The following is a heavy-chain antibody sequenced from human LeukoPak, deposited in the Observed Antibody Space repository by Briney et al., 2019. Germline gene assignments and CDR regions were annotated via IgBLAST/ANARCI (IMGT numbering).Heavy chain of an antibody. V-gene: IGHV5-51*01. Sequence: GESLKISCKGSGYSFTTNGIGWVRQMPGKGLEWMGIIYPSDSDIRYSPSFQGQVTISADKSISTAYLQWSSLKASDTAMYYCARQGSGYINYWGQGTLVTVSS. J-gene: IGHJ4*03. CDR1: GYSFTTNG. CDR3: ARQGSGYINY. D-gene: IGHD2-15*01. CDR2: IYPSDSDI.